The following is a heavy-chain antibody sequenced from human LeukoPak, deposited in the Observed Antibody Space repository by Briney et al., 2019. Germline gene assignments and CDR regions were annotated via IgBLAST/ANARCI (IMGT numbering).Heavy chain of an antibody. CDR3: ARDRGRREDY. CDR1: GFTVRNNY. V-gene: IGHV3-66*01. CDR2: IYSGGST. D-gene: IGHD1-26*01. Sequence: GGSLRLSCAASGFTVRNNYMSWVRQAPGKGLEWVSLIYSGGSTYYADSVKGRFTISRDNSNNTVYLQMNSLRAEDTAVYYCARDRGRREDYWGQGTLVTVSS. J-gene: IGHJ4*02.